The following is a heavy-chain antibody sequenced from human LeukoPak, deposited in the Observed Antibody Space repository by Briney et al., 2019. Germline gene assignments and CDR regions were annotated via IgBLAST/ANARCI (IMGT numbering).Heavy chain of an antibody. V-gene: IGHV3-23*01. J-gene: IGHJ4*02. D-gene: IGHD1-14*01. Sequence: GGSLRLSCAASGFTFNTYAMNWVRQAPGKGLEWVSSISYSGGSAYYADSVKGRFTISRDNSKNTLYLQMNSLRVEDTAVYYCAKSGSNHDFAYWGQGTLVTVSS. CDR2: ISYSGGSA. CDR3: AKSGSNHDFAY. CDR1: GFTFNTYA.